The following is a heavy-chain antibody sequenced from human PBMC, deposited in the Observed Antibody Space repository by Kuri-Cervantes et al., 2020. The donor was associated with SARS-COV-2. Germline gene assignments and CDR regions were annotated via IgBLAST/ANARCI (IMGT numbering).Heavy chain of an antibody. V-gene: IGHV4-4*02. CDR3: ARDTGYCGGDCSAFDI. D-gene: IGHD2-21*02. Sequence: SCAVSGGSISSSNWWSWVRQPPGKGLEWIGEIYHSGSTNYNPSLKSRATISVDKSKNQFSLKLSSVTAADTAVYYCARDTGYCGGDCSAFDIWGQGTMVTVSS. J-gene: IGHJ3*02. CDR2: IYHSGST. CDR1: GGSISSSNW.